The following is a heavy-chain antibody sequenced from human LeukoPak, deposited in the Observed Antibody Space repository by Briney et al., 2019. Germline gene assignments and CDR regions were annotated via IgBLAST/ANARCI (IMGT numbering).Heavy chain of an antibody. CDR1: GGSISSSSYY. CDR2: IYYSGST. D-gene: IGHD3-10*01. J-gene: IGHJ4*02. Sequence: SETLSLTCTVSGGSISSSSYYWGWIRQPPGKGLEWIGSIYYSGSTYYSPSLKSRVTISVDTSKNQFSLKLSSVTAADTAVYYCARPYYYGSGTDYWGQGTLVTVSS. CDR3: ARPYYYGSGTDY. V-gene: IGHV4-39*01.